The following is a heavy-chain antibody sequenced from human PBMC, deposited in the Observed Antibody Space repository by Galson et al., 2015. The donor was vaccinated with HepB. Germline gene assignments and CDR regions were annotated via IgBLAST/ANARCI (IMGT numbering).Heavy chain of an antibody. D-gene: IGHD3-22*01. CDR2: ISAYNGNT. V-gene: IGHV1-18*01. CDR1: GYTFTSYG. CDR3: ARDFDYYDSSGYYAPYYWYFDL. J-gene: IGHJ2*01. Sequence: KVSCKASGYTFTSYGISWVRQAPGQGLEWMGWISAYNGNTNYAQKLQGRVTMTTDTSTSTAYMELRSLRSDDTAVYYCARDFDYYDSSGYYAPYYWYFDLWGRGTLVTVSS.